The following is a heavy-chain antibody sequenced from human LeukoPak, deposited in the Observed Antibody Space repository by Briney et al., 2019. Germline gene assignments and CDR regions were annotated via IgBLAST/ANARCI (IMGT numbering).Heavy chain of an antibody. V-gene: IGHV3-48*03. D-gene: IGHD3-10*01. CDR3: ARGSYGSGARYDY. Sequence: GGSLRLSCAASGFTFSSYEMNWVRQAPGKGLEWISYISTSGSPIYYADSVKGRFTISRGNAKNSLYLQMNSLRAEDTAVYYCARGSYGSGARYDYWGQGTLVTVS. CDR2: ISTSGSPI. J-gene: IGHJ4*02. CDR1: GFTFSSYE.